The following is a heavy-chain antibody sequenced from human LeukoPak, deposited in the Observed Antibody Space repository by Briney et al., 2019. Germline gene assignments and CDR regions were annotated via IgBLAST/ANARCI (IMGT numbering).Heavy chain of an antibody. D-gene: IGHD6-13*01. V-gene: IGHV3-73*01. CDR2: IRSKANSYAT. CDR1: GFTFSGSA. Sequence: GGSPRLSCAASGFTFSGSAMHWVRQASGKGLEWVGRIRSKANSYATAYAASVKGRFTISRDDSKNTAYLQMNSLKTEDTAVYYCTRDVGGSWYWFDPWGQGTLVTVSS. J-gene: IGHJ5*02. CDR3: TRDVGGSWYWFDP.